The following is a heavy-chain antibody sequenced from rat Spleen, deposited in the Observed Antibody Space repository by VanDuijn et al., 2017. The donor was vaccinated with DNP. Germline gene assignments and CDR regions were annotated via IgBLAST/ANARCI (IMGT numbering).Heavy chain of an antibody. D-gene: IGHD1-9*01. CDR2: ISSDGGST. J-gene: IGHJ4*01. V-gene: IGHV5-22*01. CDR3: VRVRSTGIDYGLDA. CDR1: GFTFSDYY. Sequence: EVRLVESGGGLVQPGMSLTLSCAASGFTFSDYYMAWVRPAPTKGLEWVAYISSDGGSTYYPDSVKGRFTISRDNAKNTLYLQMNSLRSEDTATYYCVRVRSTGIDYGLDAWGQGTSVTVSS.